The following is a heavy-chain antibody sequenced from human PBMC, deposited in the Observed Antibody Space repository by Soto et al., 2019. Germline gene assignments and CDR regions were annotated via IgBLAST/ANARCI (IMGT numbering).Heavy chain of an antibody. V-gene: IGHV1-69*12. CDR1: RGTFSRYA. Sequence: QVQLVQSGAEVKKPGSSVKVSCKASRGTFSRYAISWVRQAPGQGLEWMGGIIPIFGTANYAQKFQGRVTITADESTSTAYMELSSLRSEDTAVYYCARVRTTTVRSYYYYGMDVWGQGTTVTVSS. J-gene: IGHJ6*02. CDR3: ARVRTTTVRSYYYYGMDV. D-gene: IGHD4-4*01. CDR2: IIPIFGTA.